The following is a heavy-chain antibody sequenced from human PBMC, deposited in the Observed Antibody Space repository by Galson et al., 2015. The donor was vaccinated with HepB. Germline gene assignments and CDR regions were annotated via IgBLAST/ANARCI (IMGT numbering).Heavy chain of an antibody. J-gene: IGHJ4*02. D-gene: IGHD2-15*01. CDR3: ARESRGNVVVVAAFDY. Sequence: SLRLSCAASGFTFSSYSMNWVRQAPGKGLEWVSSIGSSSSYIYYADSVKGRFTISRDNAKNSLYLQMNSLRAEDTAVYYCARESRGNVVVVAAFDYWGQGTLVTVSS. CDR1: GFTFSSYS. CDR2: IGSSSSYI. V-gene: IGHV3-21*01.